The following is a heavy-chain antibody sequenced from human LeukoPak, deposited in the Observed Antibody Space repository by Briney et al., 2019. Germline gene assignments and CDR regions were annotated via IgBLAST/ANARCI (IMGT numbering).Heavy chain of an antibody. V-gene: IGHV3-9*01. CDR1: GFTFDDYA. J-gene: IGHJ4*02. Sequence: SGRSLRLSCAASGFTFDDYAMHWVRQAPGKGLEWVSGISWNSGSIGYADSVKGRFTISRDNAKNSLYLQMNSLRAEGTALYYCAKDKGRWLQLPQDYWGQGTLVTVSS. D-gene: IGHD5-24*01. CDR2: ISWNSGSI. CDR3: AKDKGRWLQLPQDY.